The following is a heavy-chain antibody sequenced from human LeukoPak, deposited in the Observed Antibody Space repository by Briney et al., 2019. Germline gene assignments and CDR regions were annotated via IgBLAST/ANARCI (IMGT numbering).Heavy chain of an antibody. J-gene: IGHJ3*02. V-gene: IGHV3-74*01. Sequence: PGGSLRLSCAASGFTFSSYWIYWVRQVPGKGLVYVSRVNNDGSATTYADSVQGRFTISRDNAKNTVYLQMDSLRVEDTAIYYCARGGPYNAFDIWGQGTMVTVSS. CDR3: ARGGPYNAFDI. CDR2: VNNDGSAT. D-gene: IGHD1-1*01. CDR1: GFTFSSYW.